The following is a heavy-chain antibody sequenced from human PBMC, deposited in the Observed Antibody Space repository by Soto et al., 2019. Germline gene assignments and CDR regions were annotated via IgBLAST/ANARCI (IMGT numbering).Heavy chain of an antibody. CDR3: ARNYGGNVDY. CDR2: IYYSGSA. CDR1: GGSISSYY. D-gene: IGHD4-17*01. V-gene: IGHV4-59*08. J-gene: IGHJ4*02. Sequence: QVQLQESGPGLVRPSETLSLTCTVSGGSISSYYWSWIRQPPGKGLEWIGYIYYSGSANYNPSLKRRVTISVDTSKNQFSLKLSSATAADTAGYYCARNYGGNVDYWGQGTLVTVSS.